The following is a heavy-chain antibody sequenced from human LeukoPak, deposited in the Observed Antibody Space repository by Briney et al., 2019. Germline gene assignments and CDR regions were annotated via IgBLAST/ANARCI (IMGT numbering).Heavy chain of an antibody. CDR2: IGTSSSTI. D-gene: IGHD5-18*01. Sequence: PGGSLRLSCAVSGFTFSDYTMTWVRQAPGKGLEWVSYIGTSSSTIYYADSVKGRFTISRDNTKNALYLQMNSLRAEDTAVYYCARVPSGYTLGYGYYYYYMDVWGKGTTVTVSS. J-gene: IGHJ6*03. V-gene: IGHV3-48*04. CDR3: ARVPSGYTLGYGYYYYYMDV. CDR1: GFTFSDYT.